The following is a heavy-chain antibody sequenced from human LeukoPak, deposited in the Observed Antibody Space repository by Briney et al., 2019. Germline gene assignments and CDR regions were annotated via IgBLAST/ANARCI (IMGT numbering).Heavy chain of an antibody. D-gene: IGHD6-13*01. CDR1: GGSISSYY. V-gene: IGHV4-59*01. Sequence: PSETLSLTYTVSGGSISSYYWSWIRQPPGKGLEWIGYIYYSGSTNYNPSLKSRVTISVDTSKNQFSLKLSSVTAADTAVYYCARDRPGGSSLDYWGQGTLVTVSS. CDR3: ARDRPGGSSLDY. J-gene: IGHJ4*02. CDR2: IYYSGST.